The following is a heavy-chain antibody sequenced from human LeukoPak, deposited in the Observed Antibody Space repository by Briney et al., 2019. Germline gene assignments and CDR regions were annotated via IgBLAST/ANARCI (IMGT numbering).Heavy chain of an antibody. CDR3: ASWPVGWYGEDS. CDR1: GFTFSDYY. CDR2: IYGGGST. D-gene: IGHD6-19*01. Sequence: GGSLRLSCAASGFTFSDYYMSWIRQAPGKGLEWVSVIYGGGSTYYADSVKGRFTITRDTPKNTLYLQMNSLRVEDTAVYYCASWPVGWYGEDSWGQGTLVTVSS. J-gene: IGHJ4*02. V-gene: IGHV3-53*01.